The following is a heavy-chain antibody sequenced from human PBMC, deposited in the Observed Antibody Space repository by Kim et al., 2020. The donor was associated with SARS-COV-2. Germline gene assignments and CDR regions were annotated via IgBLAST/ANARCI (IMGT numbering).Heavy chain of an antibody. CDR3: AKGFSLTD. J-gene: IGHJ4*02. D-gene: IGHD3-16*01. CDR2: ISGSDGST. CDR1: GFTFSSYA. Sequence: GGSLRLSCAASGFTFSSYAMSWVRQPPGKGLEWVSAISGSDGSTYHADSVKGRFTISRDNSKNTLYLQMDSLRAEDTAVYYCAKGFSLTDWGQGSLVTVSS. V-gene: IGHV3-23*01.